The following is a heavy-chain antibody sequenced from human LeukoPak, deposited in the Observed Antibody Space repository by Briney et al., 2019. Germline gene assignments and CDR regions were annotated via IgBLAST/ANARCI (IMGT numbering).Heavy chain of an antibody. V-gene: IGHV3-7*01. D-gene: IGHD3-16*01. CDR2: INQDGSVK. CDR3: AREGDYAWSFLI. CDR1: GFTFSSNW. J-gene: IGHJ3*02. Sequence: GGSLRLSCAASGFTFSSNWMSWIRQAPGKGLEWVANINQDGSVKYYVDSVKGRFTISRDNAKNSLYLQINSLRAEDSAVYYCAREGDYAWSFLIWGQGTMVTVSS.